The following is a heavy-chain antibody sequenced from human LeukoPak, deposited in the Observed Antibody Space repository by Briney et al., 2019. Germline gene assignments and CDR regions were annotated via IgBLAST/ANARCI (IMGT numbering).Heavy chain of an antibody. Sequence: AGSLRISCAASGFTAISNFMSWVRQAPGKGLEWVSGINSGGITYYADSVKGRFTNSRYNSKNTLYLQMNSLRVEDTAVYYCARTYNYGFHYWGQGTLVTVSS. J-gene: IGHJ4*02. CDR1: GFTAISNF. CDR2: INSGGIT. D-gene: IGHD5-18*01. V-gene: IGHV3-66*01. CDR3: ARTYNYGFHY.